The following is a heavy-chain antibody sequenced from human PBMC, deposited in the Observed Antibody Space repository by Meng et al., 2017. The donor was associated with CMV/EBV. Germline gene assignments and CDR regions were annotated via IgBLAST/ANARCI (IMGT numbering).Heavy chain of an antibody. J-gene: IGHJ5*02. D-gene: IGHD4-17*01. CDR2: ISSSSSTI. V-gene: IGHV3-48*04. CDR3: AAYGDYNWFDP. CDR1: GFNFSSYS. Sequence: GESLKISCAASGFNFSSYSMNWVRQAPGRGLEWVSYISSSSSTIYYADSVKGRFTISRDNAKNSLYLQMNSLRAEDTAVYYCAAYGDYNWFDPWGQGTLVTVSS.